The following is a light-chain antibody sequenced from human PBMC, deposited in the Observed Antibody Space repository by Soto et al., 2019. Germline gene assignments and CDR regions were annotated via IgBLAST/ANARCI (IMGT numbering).Light chain of an antibody. J-gene: IGLJ3*02. CDR3: CSYAGNSLWV. Sequence: QSVLTQARSVSGSPGQSVTISCNGSSSDVGGSEFVSWYQQHPVKAPKLVIYDVTKRPSGVPDRFSGSKSGNTASLTISGLQAEDEADYYCCSYAGNSLWVFGGGTKLTVL. CDR2: DVT. V-gene: IGLV2-11*01. CDR1: SSDVGGSEF.